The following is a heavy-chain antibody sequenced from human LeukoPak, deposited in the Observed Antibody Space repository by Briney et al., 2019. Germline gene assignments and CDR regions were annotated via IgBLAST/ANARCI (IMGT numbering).Heavy chain of an antibody. CDR3: ARGLTYYDSWSGSNGFDP. D-gene: IGHD3-3*01. V-gene: IGHV1-69*13. CDR2: ILPIFGTA. Sequence: SVKVSCKASGGTFSSYAISWVRQAPGQGLEWMGGILPIFGTANYAQKFQGRVTITADESTSTAYMELSSLRSEDTAVYYCARGLTYYDSWSGSNGFDPWGQGTLVTVSS. J-gene: IGHJ5*02. CDR1: GGTFSSYA.